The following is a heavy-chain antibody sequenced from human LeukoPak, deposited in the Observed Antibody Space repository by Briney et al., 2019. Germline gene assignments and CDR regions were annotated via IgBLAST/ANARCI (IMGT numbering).Heavy chain of an antibody. CDR1: GFTFSRYG. Sequence: GGSLRLSCAASGFTFSRYGMHWVRQAPGKGLEWVAVIWYDGSNKYYADSVKGRFTISRDNSKNTLYLQMNSLRAEDTAVYYCAKGGGYDYFDYWGQGTLVTVSS. J-gene: IGHJ4*02. CDR2: IWYDGSNK. D-gene: IGHD5-12*01. CDR3: AKGGGYDYFDY. V-gene: IGHV3-33*06.